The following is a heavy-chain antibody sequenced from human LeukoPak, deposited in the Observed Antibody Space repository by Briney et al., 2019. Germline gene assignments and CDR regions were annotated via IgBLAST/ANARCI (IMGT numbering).Heavy chain of an antibody. Sequence: PVGSLRLSCAASGFTFSSSWMNWVRQAPGKGLEGVANINQVGGERYYVDSVKGRFTISRDNAKNSLYLQMNSLRAEDSAVYYCARGQWLADWGQGTLVTVSS. D-gene: IGHD6-19*01. CDR1: GFTFSSSW. CDR2: INQVGGER. CDR3: ARGQWLAD. V-gene: IGHV3-7*04. J-gene: IGHJ4*02.